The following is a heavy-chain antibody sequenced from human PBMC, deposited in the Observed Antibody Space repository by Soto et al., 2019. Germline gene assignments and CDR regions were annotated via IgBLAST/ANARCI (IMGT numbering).Heavy chain of an antibody. D-gene: IGHD3-10*01. J-gene: IGHJ4*02. V-gene: IGHV3-23*01. Sequence: LESGGGLVQPGGSLRLSCLASGFTFSTYLMGWVSQAPGKGLEWVSGISGAGGSTSYADSLKGRFTISRDNSKNTLYLQMKSLRAEDTAVYYCTKCGGDYWCQGTLVTVSS. CDR3: TKCGGDY. CDR1: GFTFSTYL. CDR2: ISGAGGST.